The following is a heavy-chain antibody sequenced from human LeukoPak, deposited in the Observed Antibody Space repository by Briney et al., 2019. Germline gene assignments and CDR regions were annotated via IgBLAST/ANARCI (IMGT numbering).Heavy chain of an antibody. CDR3: ARGRRPWDAFDI. D-gene: IGHD1-14*01. V-gene: IGHV4-34*01. CDR2: INHSGST. J-gene: IGHJ3*02. Sequence: SETLSLTCTVPGGSISSYYWSWIRQPPGKGLEWIGEINHSGSTNYNPSLKSRVTISVDTSKNQFSLKLSSVTAADTAVYYCARGRRPWDAFDIWGQGTMVTVSS. CDR1: GGSISSYY.